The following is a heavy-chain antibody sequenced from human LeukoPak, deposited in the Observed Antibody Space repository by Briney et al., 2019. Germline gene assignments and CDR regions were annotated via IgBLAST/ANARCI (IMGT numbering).Heavy chain of an antibody. J-gene: IGHJ6*03. V-gene: IGHV4-61*02. CDR2: FYISGST. D-gene: IGHD2-15*01. CDR1: GVSISSGSYY. CDR3: ARTTEGYCRGRSCYSYYYYMDV. Sequence: SETLSLTCTVSGVSISSGSYYWYWIRQPAGKGLEWIGRFYISGSTNYNPSLKSRVTISVDTSKNQFSLRLSSVTAADTAVYYCARTTEGYCRGRSCYSYYYYMDVWGKGTTVTVSS.